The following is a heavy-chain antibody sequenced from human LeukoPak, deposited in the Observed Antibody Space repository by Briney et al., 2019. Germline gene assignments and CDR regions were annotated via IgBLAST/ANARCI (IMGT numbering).Heavy chain of an antibody. V-gene: IGHV1-3*04. CDR1: GYTFIPYN. CDR2: VNTGDGNT. D-gene: IGHD1-1*01. Sequence: ASVKVSCRASGYTFIPYNIHWVRQAPGQSLEWMGWVNTGDGNTKYSQNFQDRVTITRNTSASTAYMELSSLRSDDAAMYYCVTTSIATTGDDALDIWAQRTMVTVSS. J-gene: IGHJ3*02. CDR3: VTTSIATTGDDALDI.